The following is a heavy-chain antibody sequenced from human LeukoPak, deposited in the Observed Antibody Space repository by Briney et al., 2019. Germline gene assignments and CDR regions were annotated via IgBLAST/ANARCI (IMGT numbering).Heavy chain of an antibody. CDR3: ARDRVGVGGNGWEN. D-gene: IGHD6-19*01. CDR1: GYTFTDYY. Sequence: ASVKVSCKASGYTFTDYYIHWVRQAPGQGLEWLGLINPSGGNTGIAHLLRGRFSMTRDTSIGTAYMELSSLRSEDTAVYYCARDRVGVGGNGWENWGQGTLVTVSS. V-gene: IGHV1-46*04. J-gene: IGHJ4*02. CDR2: INPSGGNT.